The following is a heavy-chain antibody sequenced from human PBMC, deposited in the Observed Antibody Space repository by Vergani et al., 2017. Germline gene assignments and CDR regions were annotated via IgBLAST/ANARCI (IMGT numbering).Heavy chain of an antibody. J-gene: IGHJ4*02. V-gene: IGHV4-31*03. D-gene: IGHD6-13*01. CDR2: IYYSGST. CDR3: ARVPGIAAAGVDY. Sequence: QVQLQESGPGLVKPSQTLSLTCTVSGGSISSGGYYWSWIRQPPGKGLEWIGYIYYSGSTYYNPSLKSRVTISVDTSKNQFCLTLSSVTAADTAVEYWARVPGIAAAGVDYGGQGTLVTVCS. CDR1: GGSISSGGYY.